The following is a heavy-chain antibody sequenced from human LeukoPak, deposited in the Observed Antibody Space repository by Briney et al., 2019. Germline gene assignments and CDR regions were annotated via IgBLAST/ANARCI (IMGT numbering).Heavy chain of an antibody. V-gene: IGHV3-30*04. J-gene: IGHJ5*02. Sequence: PGGSLRLSCAASGFTFSSYAMHWVRQAPGKWQEWVAVISYDGSNKYYADSVKGRFTISRDNSKNTLYLQMNSLRAEDTAVYYCARGRDYYGSGSYYKGSIDPWGQGTLVTISS. CDR3: ARGRDYYGSGSYYKGSIDP. CDR2: ISYDGSNK. CDR1: GFTFSSYA. D-gene: IGHD3-10*01.